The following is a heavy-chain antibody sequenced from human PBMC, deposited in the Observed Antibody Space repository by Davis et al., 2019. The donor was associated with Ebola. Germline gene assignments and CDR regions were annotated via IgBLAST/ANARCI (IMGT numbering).Heavy chain of an antibody. CDR3: ARGGMAARSKPYYYYYYMDV. Sequence: ASVKVSCKASGYTFTDYYIHWVRQAPGQGLEWMGWINPNSGGTNYAQKFQGWVTMTRDTSISTAYMELSRLRSDDTAVYYCARGGMAARSKPYYYYYYMDVWGKGTTVTVSS. V-gene: IGHV1-2*04. D-gene: IGHD5-24*01. J-gene: IGHJ6*03. CDR1: GYTFTDYY. CDR2: INPNSGGT.